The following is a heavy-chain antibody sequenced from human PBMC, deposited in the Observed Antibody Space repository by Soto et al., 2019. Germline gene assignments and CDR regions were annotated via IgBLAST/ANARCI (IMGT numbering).Heavy chain of an antibody. D-gene: IGHD6-19*01. J-gene: IGHJ3*02. V-gene: IGHV3-33*01. CDR3: ARETEEQWLLGAAFDI. CDR1: GFTFSSYG. CDR2: IWYDGSNK. Sequence: QVQLVESGGGVVQPGRSLRLSCAASGFTFSSYGMHWVRQAPGKGLEWVAVIWYDGSNKYYADSVKGRFTISRDNSKNTLYLQMNSLRAEDTAVYYCARETEEQWLLGAAFDIWGQGTMVTVSS.